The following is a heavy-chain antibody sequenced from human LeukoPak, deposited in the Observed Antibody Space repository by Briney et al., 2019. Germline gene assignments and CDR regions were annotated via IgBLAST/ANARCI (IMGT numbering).Heavy chain of an antibody. CDR2: IIPIFGTA. V-gene: IGHV1-69*05. CDR1: GGTFSSYA. J-gene: IGHJ3*02. D-gene: IGHD2-21*02. Sequence: SVKVSCKAAGGTFSSYAISWVRQAPGQGLEWMGGIIPIFGTANYAQKFQGRVTITTDEPTSTAYMELSSLRSEDTAVYYCARDGGGAYCGGDCYPQTDAFDIWGQGTMVTVSS. CDR3: ARDGGGAYCGGDCYPQTDAFDI.